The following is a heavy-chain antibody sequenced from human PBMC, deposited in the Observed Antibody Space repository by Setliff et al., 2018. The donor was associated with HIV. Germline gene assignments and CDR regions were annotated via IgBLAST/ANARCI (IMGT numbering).Heavy chain of an antibody. D-gene: IGHD3-3*02. V-gene: IGHV3-23*01. CDR2: LSTSGDST. J-gene: IGHJ6*02. Sequence: GESLKISCAASGFDFTSYTMSWVRQAPGKGLEWVSALSTSGDSTYYADSVKGRFTISRDNSENTLYLQMDSLRVEDTTVYYCTRKLAPGHGMDVWGQGTTVTVSS. CDR3: TRKLAPGHGMDV. CDR1: GFDFTSYT.